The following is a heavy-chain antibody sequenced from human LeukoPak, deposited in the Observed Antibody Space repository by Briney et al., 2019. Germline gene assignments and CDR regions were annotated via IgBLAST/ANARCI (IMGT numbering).Heavy chain of an antibody. Sequence: SETLSLTCAVSGYSISSSNWWGWIRQPPGKGLEWIGYIYYSGSIYYNPSLKSRVTMSVDTSKNQSSLKLSSVTAADTAVYYCARERSRWLQSDSNWFDPWGQGTLVTVSS. CDR1: GYSISSSNW. CDR3: ARERSRWLQSDSNWFDP. J-gene: IGHJ5*02. V-gene: IGHV4-28*03. D-gene: IGHD5-24*01. CDR2: IYYSGSI.